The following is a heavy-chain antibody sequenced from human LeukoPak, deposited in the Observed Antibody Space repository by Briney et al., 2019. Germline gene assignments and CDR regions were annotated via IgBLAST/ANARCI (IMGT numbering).Heavy chain of an antibody. V-gene: IGHV3-66*01. CDR2: IYSGGST. CDR3: ARTGYDSSGYYYAFGI. D-gene: IGHD3-22*01. Sequence: GGSLRLSCAASGFTVSSNYMSWVRQAPGKGLEWVSVIYSGGSTYYADSVKGRFTISRDNSKNTLYLQMNSLRAEDTAVYYCARTGYDSSGYYYAFGIWGQGTMVTVSS. CDR1: GFTVSSNY. J-gene: IGHJ3*02.